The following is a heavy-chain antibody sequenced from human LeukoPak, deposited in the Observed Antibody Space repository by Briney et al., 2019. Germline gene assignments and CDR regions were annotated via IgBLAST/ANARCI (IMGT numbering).Heavy chain of an antibody. J-gene: IGHJ4*02. CDR1: GFTFSSYA. CDR2: ISGSGGST. CDR3: VKDVKSMAGHY. D-gene: IGHD6-19*01. V-gene: IGHV3-23*01. Sequence: GGSLRLSRAASGFTFSSYAMSWVRQAPGKGLEWVSAISGSGGSTFSADSVRGRFTISRDNSKNTLYLQMNSLGAEDTAVYFCVKDVKSMAGHYWGQGTLVTVSS.